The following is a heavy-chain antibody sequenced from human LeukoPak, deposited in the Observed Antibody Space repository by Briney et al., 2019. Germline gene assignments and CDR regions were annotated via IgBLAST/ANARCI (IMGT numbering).Heavy chain of an antibody. J-gene: IGHJ4*02. CDR3: ARDRADCSGGRCYNHRFDY. CDR1: GYTFRDYH. CDR2: INPYSGGT. V-gene: IGHV1-2*02. D-gene: IGHD2-15*01. Sequence: APVKVSCKASGYTFRDYHIHWVRQAPGQGLEWMGWINPYSGGTKYADNFQGRVTMTRDASISTAYMELSSLRSDDTAVYYCARDRADCSGGRCYNHRFDYWGQGTLVTVSS.